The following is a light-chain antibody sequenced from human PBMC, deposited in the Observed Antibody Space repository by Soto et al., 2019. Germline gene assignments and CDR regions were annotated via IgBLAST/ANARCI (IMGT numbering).Light chain of an antibody. CDR1: QSISSW. V-gene: IGKV1-5*03. CDR2: KAS. CDR3: QQYESYPLT. J-gene: IGKJ4*01. Sequence: DSQMTQYPSTLSAYIGDRVIITCRAGQSISSWLAWYQQKPGKAPKLLISKASTLQSGVPPRFSGSGSGTEFALTISSLQPDDFATYYCQQYESYPLTFGGGTKVEIK.